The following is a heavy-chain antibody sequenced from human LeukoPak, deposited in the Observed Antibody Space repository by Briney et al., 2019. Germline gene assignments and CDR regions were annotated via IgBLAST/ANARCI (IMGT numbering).Heavy chain of an antibody. CDR1: GFTFSSYE. CDR3: ARNPLRELYIDY. J-gene: IGHJ4*02. CDR2: ISSSGSTI. Sequence: PGGSLRLSCAASGFTFSSYEMNWVRQAPGKGLEWVSYISSSGSTIYYADSVKGRFTISRDNAKNSLYLQMNSLRAEDTAVYYCARNPLRELYIDYWGQGTLVTVSS. V-gene: IGHV3-48*03. D-gene: IGHD5/OR15-5a*01.